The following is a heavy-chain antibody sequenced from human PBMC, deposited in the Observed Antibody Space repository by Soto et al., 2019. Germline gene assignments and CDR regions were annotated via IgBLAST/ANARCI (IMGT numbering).Heavy chain of an antibody. CDR3: ARDRLVPYGYGMDV. D-gene: IGHD2-2*01. J-gene: IGHJ6*02. CDR1: GFTFSSYS. V-gene: IGHV3-33*08. CDR2: IWFDGSKK. Sequence: SLRLSCAASGFTFSSYSMNWVRQAPGKGLEWVALIWFDGSKKYYVDSVKGRFAVSRDNSKNTLYLQMNSLRVEDTAVYYCARDRLVPYGYGMDVWGQGTTVTVSS.